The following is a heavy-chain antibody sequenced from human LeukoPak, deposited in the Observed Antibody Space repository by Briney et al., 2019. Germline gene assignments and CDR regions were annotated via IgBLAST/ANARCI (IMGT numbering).Heavy chain of an antibody. J-gene: IGHJ4*02. CDR2: LYSGGST. D-gene: IGHD4-17*01. V-gene: IGHV3-53*01. Sequence: GGSLRLSCAASGFTVSRNYMNWVRQAPGKGLEWVSVLYSGGSTYYADSVEGRFTISRDNSKNTLSLQMNSLRADDTAVYYCARGFANGDYTLDYWGQGTLVTVSS. CDR3: ARGFANGDYTLDY. CDR1: GFTVSRNY.